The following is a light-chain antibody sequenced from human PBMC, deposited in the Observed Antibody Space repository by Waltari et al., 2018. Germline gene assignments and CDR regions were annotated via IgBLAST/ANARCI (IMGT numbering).Light chain of an antibody. CDR3: QQYDNLPLT. J-gene: IGKJ3*01. CDR1: QDISNY. Sequence: DFQMTQSPSSLSASVGDRVTITCQASQDISNYLNWYQQKPGKAPKLLIYDASNLETGVPSRFSGSGSVTDFTFTISSLQPEDIATYYCQQYDNLPLTFGPGTKVNIK. V-gene: IGKV1-33*01. CDR2: DAS.